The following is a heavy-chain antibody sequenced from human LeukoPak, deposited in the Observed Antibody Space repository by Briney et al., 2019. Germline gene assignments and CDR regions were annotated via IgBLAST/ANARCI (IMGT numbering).Heavy chain of an antibody. CDR3: ARDGEPYCSSTSCYSPFDY. D-gene: IGHD2-2*01. CDR2: IISSSSYI. CDR1: GFTFSSYS. Sequence: GGALRLSCAASGFTFSSYSMNWVRQDPGKRLEWVSYIISSSSYIYYADSVKGRFTISRDNAKNSLYLQMNSLRAEDTAVYYCARDGEPYCSSTSCYSPFDYWGQGTLVTVSS. J-gene: IGHJ4*02. V-gene: IGHV3-21*01.